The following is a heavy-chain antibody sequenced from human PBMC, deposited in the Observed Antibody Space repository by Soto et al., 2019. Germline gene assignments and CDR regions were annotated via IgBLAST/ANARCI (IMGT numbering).Heavy chain of an antibody. CDR2: INPNSGGT. D-gene: IGHD1-1*01. V-gene: IGHV1-2*04. CDR1: GYTFTGYY. Sequence: ASVKVCCKASGYTFTGYYMHWVRQAPGQGLEWMGWINPNSGGTNYAQKFQGWVTMTRDTSISTAYMELSRLRSDDTAVYYCARMNDAGAFDIWGQGTMVTVSS. CDR3: ARMNDAGAFDI. J-gene: IGHJ3*02.